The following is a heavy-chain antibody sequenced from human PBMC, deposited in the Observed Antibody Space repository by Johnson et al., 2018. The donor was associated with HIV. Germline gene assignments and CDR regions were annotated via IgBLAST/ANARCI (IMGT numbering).Heavy chain of an antibody. J-gene: IGHJ3*02. Sequence: QVQLVESGGGVVQPGRSLRLSCAASGFTFSSYAMHWVRQAPGKGLEWVAVISYDGSNKYYADSVKGRFTISRDNSKNTLYLQMNSLRAEDTAVYYCARDFYYDRPFSAFDIWGQGTMVTVSS. CDR3: ARDFYYDRPFSAFDI. CDR1: GFTFSSYA. V-gene: IGHV3-30-3*01. D-gene: IGHD3-22*01. CDR2: ISYDGSNK.